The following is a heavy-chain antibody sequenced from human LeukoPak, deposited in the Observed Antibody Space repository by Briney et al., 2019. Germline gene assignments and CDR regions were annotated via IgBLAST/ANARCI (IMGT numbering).Heavy chain of an antibody. CDR3: ASLRQLWYAFDH. Sequence: GGSLRLSCVGSGLTFSSYWMSWVRQAPGKGLEWVANIKEDGSERYYVDSVKGRFTIYRDNAKNSLYVQMNSLRAEDTAVYYCASLRQLWYAFDHWGQGTLVTVSS. CDR1: GLTFSSYW. D-gene: IGHD5-18*01. CDR2: IKEDGSER. J-gene: IGHJ4*02. V-gene: IGHV3-7*01.